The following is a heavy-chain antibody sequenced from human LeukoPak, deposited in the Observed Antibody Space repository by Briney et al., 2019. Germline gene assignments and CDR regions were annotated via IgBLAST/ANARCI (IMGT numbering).Heavy chain of an antibody. V-gene: IGHV3-7*03. D-gene: IGHD3-10*01. Sequence: AGGSLRLSCAASGFTFSSYWMSWVRQAPGKRLEWVANIKQDGSEKYYVASVKGRFTISRDNAKNSLYLQMNSLRAEDTAVYYCAREEEGYYYGSGSYFDPWGQGTLVTVSS. CDR3: AREEEGYYYGSGSYFDP. J-gene: IGHJ5*02. CDR2: IKQDGSEK. CDR1: GFTFSSYW.